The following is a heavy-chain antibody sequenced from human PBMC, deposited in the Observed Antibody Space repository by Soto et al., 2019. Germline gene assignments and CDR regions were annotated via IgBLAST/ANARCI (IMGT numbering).Heavy chain of an antibody. CDR1: GYTFTSYG. CDR3: ASGEATVFGVVIPLNYYYYGMDV. Sequence: ASVKVSCKASGYTFTSYGISWVRQAPGQGLEWMGWISAYNGNTNYAQKPQGRVTMTTDTSTSTAYMELRSLRSDDTAVYYCASGEATVFGVVIPLNYYYYGMDVWGQGTTVTVSS. V-gene: IGHV1-18*01. D-gene: IGHD3-3*01. CDR2: ISAYNGNT. J-gene: IGHJ6*02.